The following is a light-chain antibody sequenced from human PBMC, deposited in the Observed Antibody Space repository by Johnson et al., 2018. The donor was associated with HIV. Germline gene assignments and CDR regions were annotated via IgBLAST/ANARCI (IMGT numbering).Light chain of an antibody. CDR3: GTWDTSLSGGGV. CDR1: SSTIGNND. CDR2: KND. V-gene: IGLV1-51*02. J-gene: IGLJ1*01. Sequence: QSLLTQPPSVSAAPGQKVTISCSGSSSTIGNNDVSWYQLLPGTAPKLLIYKNDQRPSGIPDRFSGSKSGTSATLGITGLQTGDEADYYCGTWDTSLSGGGVLGTGTKVTVL.